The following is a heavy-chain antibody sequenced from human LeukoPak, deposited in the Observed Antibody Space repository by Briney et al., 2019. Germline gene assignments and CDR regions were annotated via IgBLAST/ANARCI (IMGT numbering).Heavy chain of an antibody. V-gene: IGHV1-69*05. CDR1: GGTFSSYV. CDR3: ARVDRYYFYMDV. CDR2: IIPMFNTP. J-gene: IGHJ6*03. Sequence: SSVKVSCKASGGTFSSYVITWVRQAPGQGLEWVGGIIPMFNTPNYAQKFQGRVTISTDESTHTSFMELNSLRSADTAVYYCARVDRYYFYMDVWGKGTTVTVSS.